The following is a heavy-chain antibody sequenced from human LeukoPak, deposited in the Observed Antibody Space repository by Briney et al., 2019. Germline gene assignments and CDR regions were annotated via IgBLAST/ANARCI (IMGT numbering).Heavy chain of an antibody. CDR1: GFTFSSYE. CDR3: AELGITMIGGA. CDR2: ISSIGSTI. Sequence: PGGSLRLSCAASGFTFSSYEMNWVRQAPGKGLEWVSYISSIGSTIYYADSVKGRFTISRDNPKNSLYLQMNSLRAEDTAVYYCAELGITMIGGAWGKGTTVTISS. D-gene: IGHD3-10*02. J-gene: IGHJ6*04. V-gene: IGHV3-48*03.